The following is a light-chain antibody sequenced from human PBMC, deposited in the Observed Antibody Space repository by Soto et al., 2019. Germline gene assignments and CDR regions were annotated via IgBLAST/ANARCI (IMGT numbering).Light chain of an antibody. V-gene: IGLV2-11*01. Sequence: QSVLTQPRSVSGSPGQSVTIPCTGTSSDVGGYNYVSWYQQRPGKAPKLMIYDVSKRPSGVPDRFSGSKSGNTASLTISGLQAEDEADYYCCSYAGSPYVFGTGTKVTVL. J-gene: IGLJ1*01. CDR2: DVS. CDR3: CSYAGSPYV. CDR1: SSDVGGYNY.